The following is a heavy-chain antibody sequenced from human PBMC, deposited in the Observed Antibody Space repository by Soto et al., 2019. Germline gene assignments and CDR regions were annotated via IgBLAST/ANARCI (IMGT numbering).Heavy chain of an antibody. Sequence: EVQLVESGGGLVQPGGSLRLSCAASGFTFSSYSMNWVRQAPGKGLEWVSYISSSSSTIYYADSVKGRFTISRDNAKNSLYLQMNSLRDEDTAVYYCARDPGAGYYDIVTGYYRYYGMDVWGQGTTVTVSS. CDR2: ISSSSSTI. CDR3: ARDPGAGYYDIVTGYYRYYGMDV. V-gene: IGHV3-48*02. J-gene: IGHJ6*02. CDR1: GFTFSSYS. D-gene: IGHD3-9*01.